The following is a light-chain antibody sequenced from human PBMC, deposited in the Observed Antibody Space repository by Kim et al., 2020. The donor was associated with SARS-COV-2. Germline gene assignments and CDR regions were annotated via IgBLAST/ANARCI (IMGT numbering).Light chain of an antibody. Sequence: EIVLTQSPGTLSLSPGERATLSCRASQSVSSSYLAWYQQKPGQAPSLLIYGASSRATGIPDRFSGSGSGTDFTLPISRLDPEDFAVYYCQQYGSSPPTFGQGTKVDIK. V-gene: IGKV3-20*01. CDR3: QQYGSSPPT. J-gene: IGKJ1*01. CDR1: QSVSSSY. CDR2: GAS.